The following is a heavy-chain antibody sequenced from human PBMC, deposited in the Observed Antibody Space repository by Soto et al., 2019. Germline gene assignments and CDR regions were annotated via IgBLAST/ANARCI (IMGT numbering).Heavy chain of an antibody. CDR3: ARDPPGIAASGAGG. J-gene: IGHJ4*02. V-gene: IGHV3-53*01. CDR2: IYSVGNT. CDR1: GFTVSNNY. D-gene: IGHD6-13*01. Sequence: EVQLVESGGGLIQPGGSLRLSCAASGFTVSNNYMRWVRQAPGKGLEWVSLIYSVGNTHYADSVKGRFTISRDDSKNTLYLQTNSLRVEDTAVYYCARDPPGIAASGAGGWGQGTLVTVSS.